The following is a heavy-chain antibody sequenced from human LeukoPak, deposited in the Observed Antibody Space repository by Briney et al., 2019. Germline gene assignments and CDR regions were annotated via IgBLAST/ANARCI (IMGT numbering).Heavy chain of an antibody. V-gene: IGHV1-2*02. Sequence: ASVKVSCKASGYTFTGYYMHWVRQAPGQGLEWMGWINPNSGGTNYAQKFQGRVTMTRDTSISTAYMELSRLRSDDTAVYYCARARRDSGYYNVDYWGQGALVTVSS. CDR1: GYTFTGYY. CDR3: ARARRDSGYYNVDY. D-gene: IGHD3-3*01. J-gene: IGHJ4*02. CDR2: INPNSGGT.